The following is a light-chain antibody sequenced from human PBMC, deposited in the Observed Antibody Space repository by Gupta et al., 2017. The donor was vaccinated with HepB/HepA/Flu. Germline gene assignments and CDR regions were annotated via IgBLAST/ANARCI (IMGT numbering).Light chain of an antibody. J-gene: IGKJ1*01. Sequence: DIQMTQSPSSLSASVGARVTITCRASQSIRNYLNWYQQKLGKAPTLLIYGASRLQSGVPSRFSGSGSGTDFTLTISRLQPEDFATYYCQQSYSNPQTFGQWTKVEIK. CDR3: QQSYSNPQT. CDR2: GAS. CDR1: QSIRNY. V-gene: IGKV1-39*01.